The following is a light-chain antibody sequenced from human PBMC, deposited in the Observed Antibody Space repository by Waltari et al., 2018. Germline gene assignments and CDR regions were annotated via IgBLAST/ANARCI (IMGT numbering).Light chain of an antibody. CDR1: QSVLYSSNNKKY. J-gene: IGKJ2*01. CDR2: WAS. V-gene: IGKV4-1*01. CDR3: QQYYSTPPA. Sequence: DIVLTQSPDSLAVSLGERATLNCKSSQSVLYSSNNKKYLAWYQQKPGQPPKLLIYWASTREAGFPDRFSGSGSGPDFTLTISSLQAEDVAVYYCQQYYSTPPAFGQGTKLEIK.